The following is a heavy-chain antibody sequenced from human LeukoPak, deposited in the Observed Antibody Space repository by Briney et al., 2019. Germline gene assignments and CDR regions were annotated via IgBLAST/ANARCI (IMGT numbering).Heavy chain of an antibody. V-gene: IGHV1-2*02. D-gene: IGHD2/OR15-2a*01. J-gene: IGHJ5*02. CDR2: INPTSGAT. CDR3: ARYPPDCKTTDCRPGDWFDP. Sequence: ASVKVSCKTSGYTFTGYYMHWVRQAPGQGLEWMGWINPTSGATNYAQKFQGRVTMTRDTSISTAYMALSRLRSDDMAVYYCARYPPDCKTTDCRPGDWFDPWGQGTLVTVSS. CDR1: GYTFTGYY.